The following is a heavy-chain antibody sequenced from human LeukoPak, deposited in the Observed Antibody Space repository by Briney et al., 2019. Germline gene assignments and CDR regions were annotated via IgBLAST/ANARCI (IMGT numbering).Heavy chain of an antibody. Sequence: PGGSLRLSCAASGFTFSSYAMSWVRQAPGKGLEWVSAISGSGGSTYYADSVKGRFTISRDNSKNTLYLQVNSLRAEDTAVYYCAKRRSGWYLFDYWGQGTLVTVSS. CDR3: AKRRSGWYLFDY. V-gene: IGHV3-23*01. CDR2: ISGSGGST. CDR1: GFTFSSYA. D-gene: IGHD6-19*01. J-gene: IGHJ4*02.